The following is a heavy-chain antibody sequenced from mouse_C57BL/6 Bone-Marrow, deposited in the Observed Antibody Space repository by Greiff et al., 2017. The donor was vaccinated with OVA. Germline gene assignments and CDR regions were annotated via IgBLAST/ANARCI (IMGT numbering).Heavy chain of an antibody. Sequence: QVQLQQPGAELVMPGASVKLSCKASGNTFTSYWMHWVKQRPGQGLEWIGEIDPSDSYTNYNQKFKGKSTLTVDKSSSTAYMQLSSLTSEDSAVYYCARREPFYAMDYWGQGTSVTVSS. V-gene: IGHV1-69*01. CDR2: IDPSDSYT. CDR3: ARREPFYAMDY. J-gene: IGHJ4*01. CDR1: GNTFTSYW.